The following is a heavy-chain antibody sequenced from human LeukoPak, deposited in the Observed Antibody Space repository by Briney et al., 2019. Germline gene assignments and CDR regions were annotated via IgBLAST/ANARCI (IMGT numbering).Heavy chain of an antibody. Sequence: SETLSLTCTVSGYSISSGYYWGWIRQPPGKGLEWIGSIYHSGSTYYNPSLKSRVTISVDTSKNQFSLNLSSVTAADTAVYYCASSIEVPTRSGLAYWGQGTLVTVSS. D-gene: IGHD2-21*01. CDR2: IYHSGST. CDR3: ASSIEVPTRSGLAY. CDR1: GYSISSGYY. V-gene: IGHV4-38-2*02. J-gene: IGHJ4*02.